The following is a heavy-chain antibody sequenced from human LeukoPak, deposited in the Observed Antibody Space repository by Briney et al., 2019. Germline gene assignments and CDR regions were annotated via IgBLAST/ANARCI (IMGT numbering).Heavy chain of an antibody. Sequence: SETLSLTRPVCGGSHRRISYYWTWIRRSPGKGLEWIGPIYQNERPNHLPSRATRVHMSLDTSKNQFSLKLNAVTAADTAVYSCEKVSNGWPYYFESWGQGVQVTVSS. V-gene: IGHV4-61*01. D-gene: IGHD6-19*01. CDR1: GGSHRRISYY. J-gene: IGHJ4*02. CDR2: IYQNERP. CDR3: EKVSNGWPYYFES.